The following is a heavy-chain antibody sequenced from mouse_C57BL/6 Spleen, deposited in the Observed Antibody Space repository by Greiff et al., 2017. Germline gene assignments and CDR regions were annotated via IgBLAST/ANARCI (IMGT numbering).Heavy chain of an antibody. Sequence: EVKLMESGPGLVKPSQSLSLTCSVTGYSITSGYYWNWIRQFPGNKLEWMSYISYDGSNNYNLSLKNRISITRDTSKNQFFLKLNSVTTEDTATYYCARASDCYDVGYAMDYWGQGTSVTVAS. V-gene: IGHV3-6*01. CDR3: ARASDCYDVGYAMDY. J-gene: IGHJ4*01. D-gene: IGHD2-12*01. CDR2: ISYDGSN. CDR1: GYSITSGYY.